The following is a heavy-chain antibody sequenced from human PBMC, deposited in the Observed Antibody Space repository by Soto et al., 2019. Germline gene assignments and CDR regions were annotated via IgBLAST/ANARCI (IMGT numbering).Heavy chain of an antibody. D-gene: IGHD5-18*01. CDR3: ARDGQLWSRPIDY. CDR1: GGSISSGGYY. CDR2: IYYSGST. J-gene: IGHJ4*02. Sequence: PSETLSLTCTVSGGSISSGGYYWSWIRQHPGKGLEWIGYIYYSGSTYYNPSLKSRVTISADTSKNQFSLKLSSVTAADTAVYYCARDGQLWSRPIDYWGQGTLVTVSS. V-gene: IGHV4-31*03.